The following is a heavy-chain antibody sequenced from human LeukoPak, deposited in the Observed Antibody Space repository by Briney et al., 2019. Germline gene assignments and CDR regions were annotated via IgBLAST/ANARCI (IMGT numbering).Heavy chain of an antibody. CDR2: IYHSGST. CDR1: GGSISSSNW. CDR3: ATRGDIVVVPAALGAFDI. J-gene: IGHJ3*02. V-gene: IGHV4-4*02. Sequence: PSETLSLTCAVSGGSISSSNWWSWVRQPPGKGLEWIGEIYHSGSTNYNPSLESRVTISLDTSKNQFSLNLRSVTAADTAVYYCATRGDIVVVPAALGAFDIWGQGTMVTVSS. D-gene: IGHD2-2*01.